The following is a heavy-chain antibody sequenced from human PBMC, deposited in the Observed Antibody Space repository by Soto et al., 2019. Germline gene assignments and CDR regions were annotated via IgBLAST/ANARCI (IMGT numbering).Heavy chain of an antibody. CDR2: IYYSGST. CDR1: CGSISSYY. V-gene: IGHV4-59*01. D-gene: IGHD1-26*01. CDR3: ARGGGVGATIPF. Sequence: PSETLSLTCTVSCGSISSYYWSWIRQPPGKGLEWIGYIYYSGSTNYNPSLKSRVTISVDTSKNQFSLKLSSVTAADTAVYYCARGGGVGATIPFWGQGTLVTVSS. J-gene: IGHJ4*02.